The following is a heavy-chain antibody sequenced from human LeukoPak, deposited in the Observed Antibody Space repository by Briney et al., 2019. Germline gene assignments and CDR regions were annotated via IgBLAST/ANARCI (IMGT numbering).Heavy chain of an antibody. V-gene: IGHV3-21*01. Sequence: GGSLRLSCAASGFTFSSYWMNWARQAPGKGLEWVSSISSSGSYIYYADSVKGRFTISRDNAKNSLYLQMNSLRAEDTAVYYCARDRVVPFDYWGQGTLVTVSS. CDR2: ISSSGSYI. D-gene: IGHD2-15*01. CDR3: ARDRVVPFDY. CDR1: GFTFSSYW. J-gene: IGHJ4*02.